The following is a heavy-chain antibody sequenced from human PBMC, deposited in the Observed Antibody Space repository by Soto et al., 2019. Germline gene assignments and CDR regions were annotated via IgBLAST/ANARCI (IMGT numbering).Heavy chain of an antibody. V-gene: IGHV1-2*02. CDR2: VHPDSGGT. Sequence: ASVKVSCKTSGYIFTDHLIHWVRQSPGQGLQWVGWVHPDSGGTNVAQAFQDRATMTADTSITTAYMDLARLRPDDTAIFHCARGAQGFFPVSGIYFYFDHWGQGTPVTVSS. CDR1: GYIFTDHL. J-gene: IGHJ4*02. D-gene: IGHD3-22*01. CDR3: ARGAQGFFPVSGIYFYFDH.